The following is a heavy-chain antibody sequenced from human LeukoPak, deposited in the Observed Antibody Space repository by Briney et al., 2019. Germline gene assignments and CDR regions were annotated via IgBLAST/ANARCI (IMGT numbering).Heavy chain of an antibody. V-gene: IGHV1-2*02. J-gene: IGHJ6*02. CDR3: ARVSSTNLKRGMDV. D-gene: IGHD2-2*01. CDR1: GYTFTGHY. Sequence: ASVKVSCKASGYTFTGHYLHWVRQAPGQGLEWMGWINPNSGGTNYAQKFQGRVTMTRDTSISTAHMELSRLRSDDTAVYYCARVSSTNLKRGMDVWGQGTTVTVSS. CDR2: INPNSGGT.